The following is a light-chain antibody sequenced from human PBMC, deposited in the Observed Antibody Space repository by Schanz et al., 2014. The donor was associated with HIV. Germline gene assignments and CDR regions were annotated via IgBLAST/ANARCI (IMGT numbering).Light chain of an antibody. V-gene: IGKV3-15*01. CDR1: QTVSAN. CDR3: LQLSSFPWT. Sequence: EIVMTQSPATLSVSPGERATLSCRASQTVSANLAWYQQKPGQAPRLLIYGTSTRATGIPARFSGSGSGTEFTLTISSLQSEDFATYYCLQLSSFPWTFGQGTKVDTK. CDR2: GTS. J-gene: IGKJ1*01.